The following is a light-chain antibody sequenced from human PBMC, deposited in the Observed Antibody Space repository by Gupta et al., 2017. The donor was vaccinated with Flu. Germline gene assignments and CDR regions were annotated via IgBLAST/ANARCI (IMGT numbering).Light chain of an antibody. Sequence: SSGNIADRYVQWYQQRPGNSPTTVIYDDNRRPSGVPDRFSGSIDRSSNSASLTISGLEPEDEADYYCQSYDVYTLVFGGGTKVTVL. CDR1: SGNIADRY. CDR2: DDN. J-gene: IGLJ3*02. CDR3: QSYDVYTLV. V-gene: IGLV6-57*01.